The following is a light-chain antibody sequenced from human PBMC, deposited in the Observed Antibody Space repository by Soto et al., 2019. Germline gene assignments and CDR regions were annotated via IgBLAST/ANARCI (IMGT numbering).Light chain of an antibody. J-gene: IGKJ5*01. Sequence: AIRMTQSPSSLSASTGDRVTITCRASQGISGYLAWYQQKPGKAPKLLIYAASTLQSGVPSRFSGSGSGTDFTLTISCLQSEDFATYYCQQYYSYPFTFGQGTRLEI. CDR1: QGISGY. V-gene: IGKV1-8*01. CDR2: AAS. CDR3: QQYYSYPFT.